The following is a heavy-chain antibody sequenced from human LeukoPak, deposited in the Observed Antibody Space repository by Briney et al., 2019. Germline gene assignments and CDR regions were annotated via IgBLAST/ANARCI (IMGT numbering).Heavy chain of an antibody. CDR1: GGSISSYY. Sequence: SETLSLTCTVSGGSISSYYWSWIRQPPGKGLEWIGYIYYSGSTNYNPSLKSRVTISVDTSKNQFSLKLSSVTAADTAVYYCARDPGGNFDAFDIWGQGTMVTVSS. D-gene: IGHD4-23*01. CDR3: ARDPGGNFDAFDI. V-gene: IGHV4-59*01. J-gene: IGHJ3*02. CDR2: IYYSGST.